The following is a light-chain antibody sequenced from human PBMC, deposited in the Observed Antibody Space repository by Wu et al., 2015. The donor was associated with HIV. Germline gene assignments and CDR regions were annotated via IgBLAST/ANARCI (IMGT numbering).Light chain of an antibody. V-gene: IGKV1-27*01. CDR2: AAS. Sequence: DIQMTQSPSSLSASVGDRVTITCRASQGISNFLAWYQQKPGKPPKVLICAASTLQSGVPSRFSGSGSGTDFTLTISSLQPEDVATYYCQXYYHTAPWTFGQGTQVEIK. CDR3: QXYYHTAPWT. J-gene: IGKJ1*01. CDR1: QGISNF.